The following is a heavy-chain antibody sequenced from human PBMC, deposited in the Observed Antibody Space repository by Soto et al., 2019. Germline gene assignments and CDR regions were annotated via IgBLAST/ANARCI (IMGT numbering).Heavy chain of an antibody. Sequence: ASVKVSCKASGYTFTSYGISWVRQAPGQGLEWMGWISAYNGNTNYAQKLQGRVTMTTDTSTSTAYMELRSLISDDTAVYYCARGVDFGVVIAYFDYWGQGTLVTVS. CDR1: GYTFTSYG. J-gene: IGHJ4*02. D-gene: IGHD3-3*01. CDR3: ARGVDFGVVIAYFDY. CDR2: ISAYNGNT. V-gene: IGHV1-18*01.